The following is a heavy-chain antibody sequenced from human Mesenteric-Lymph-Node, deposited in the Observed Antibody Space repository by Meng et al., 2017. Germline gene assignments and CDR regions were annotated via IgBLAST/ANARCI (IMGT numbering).Heavy chain of an antibody. CDR3: ARGRGTPVRLYYYYGMDV. CDR2: IYYSGST. Sequence: SETLSLTCTVSGGSISSSSYYWGWIRQPPGKGLEWIGSIYYSGSTYYNPSLKSRVTISVDTSKNQFSLKLSSVTAADTAVYYCARGRGTPVRLYYYYGMDVWGQGTTVTVSS. CDR1: GGSISSSSYY. V-gene: IGHV4-39*07. J-gene: IGHJ6*02. D-gene: IGHD4-17*01.